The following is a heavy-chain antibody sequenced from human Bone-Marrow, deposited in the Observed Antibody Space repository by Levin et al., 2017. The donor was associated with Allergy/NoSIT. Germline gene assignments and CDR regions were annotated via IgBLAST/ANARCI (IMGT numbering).Heavy chain of an antibody. CDR2: ISSDGSKT. J-gene: IGHJ5*02. Sequence: GGSLRLSCAVSGFIFSSSGVYWVRQPPGRGLEWVAVISSDGSKTYYADSVRGRFIVSRDNSKNTLYLEMNSLRPEDTALYYCAKDDASYWVDPWGQGALVTVAS. CDR3: AKDDASYWVDP. CDR1: GFIFSSSG. V-gene: IGHV3-30*18.